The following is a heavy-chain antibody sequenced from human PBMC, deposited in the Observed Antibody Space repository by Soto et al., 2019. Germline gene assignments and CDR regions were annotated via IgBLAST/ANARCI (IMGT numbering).Heavy chain of an antibody. D-gene: IGHD3-3*01. V-gene: IGHV3-15*01. J-gene: IGHJ4*02. CDR1: GFTFSNAW. CDR3: TTVRAIFGVVITPFDY. CDR2: IKSKTDGGTT. Sequence: PGGSLRLSCAASGFTFSNAWMSWVRQAPGKGLEWVGRIKSKTDGGTTDYAAPVKGRFTISGDDSKNTLYLQMNSLKTEDTAVYYCTTVRAIFGVVITPFDYWGQGTLVTVSS.